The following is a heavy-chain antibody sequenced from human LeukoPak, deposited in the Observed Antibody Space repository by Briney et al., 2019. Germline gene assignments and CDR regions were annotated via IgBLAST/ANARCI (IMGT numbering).Heavy chain of an antibody. Sequence: PGRSLRLSCAASGFTFDDYAMHWVRQAPGKGLEWISGISWNSGGIGYADSVKGRFTISRDNAKNSLYLQMNSLGAEDTALYHCAKDIQYDSSGSFDYWGQGTLVTVSS. D-gene: IGHD3-22*01. V-gene: IGHV3-9*01. CDR2: ISWNSGGI. CDR1: GFTFDDYA. J-gene: IGHJ4*02. CDR3: AKDIQYDSSGSFDY.